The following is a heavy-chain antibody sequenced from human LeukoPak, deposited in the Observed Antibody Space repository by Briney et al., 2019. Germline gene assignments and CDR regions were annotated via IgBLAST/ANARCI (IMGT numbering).Heavy chain of an antibody. Sequence: ASVKVSCTASGYTFTGHYMHWVRQAPGQGLEWMGWISPNSGGTNYAQKFQGRVTMTRDTSISTAYMELSRLRSDDTAVYYCAREFGTTVTTYYGYWGQGTLVTVSS. J-gene: IGHJ4*02. D-gene: IGHD4-11*01. CDR3: AREFGTTVTTYYGY. CDR1: GYTFTGHY. V-gene: IGHV1-2*02. CDR2: ISPNSGGT.